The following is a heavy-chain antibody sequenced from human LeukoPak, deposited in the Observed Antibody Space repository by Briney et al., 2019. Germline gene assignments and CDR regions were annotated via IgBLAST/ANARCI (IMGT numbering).Heavy chain of an antibody. V-gene: IGHV1-69*05. Sequence: SVRVSCKASGGTFSSYAISWVRQAPGQGLEWMGRIIPIFGTANYAQKFQGRVTITTDESTSTAYMELSSLRSEDTAVYYCAREGSSSWYGRFFDYWGQGTLVTVSS. D-gene: IGHD6-13*01. J-gene: IGHJ4*02. CDR3: AREGSSSWYGRFFDY. CDR2: IIPIFGTA. CDR1: GGTFSSYA.